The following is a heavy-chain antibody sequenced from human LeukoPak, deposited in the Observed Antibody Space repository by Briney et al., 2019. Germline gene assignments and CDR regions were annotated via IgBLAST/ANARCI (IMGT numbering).Heavy chain of an antibody. CDR1: GFTFSSYA. Sequence: GGSLGLSCAASGFTFSSYAMSWVRQAPGKGLEWVGRIKSKTDGGTTDYAAPVKGRFTISRDDSKNTLYLQMNSLKTEDTAVYYCTTGGTVTFDYWGQGTLVTVSS. CDR2: IKSKTDGGTT. J-gene: IGHJ4*02. D-gene: IGHD4-17*01. CDR3: TTGGTVTFDY. V-gene: IGHV3-15*01.